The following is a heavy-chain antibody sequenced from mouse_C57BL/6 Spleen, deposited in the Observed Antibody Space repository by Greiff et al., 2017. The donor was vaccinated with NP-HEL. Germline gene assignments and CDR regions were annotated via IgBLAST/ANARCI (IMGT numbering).Heavy chain of an antibody. J-gene: IGHJ3*01. Sequence: EVQLQQSGPVLVKPGASVKMSCKASGYTFTDYYMNWVKQSHGKSLEWIGVINPYNGGTSYNQKFKGKATLTVDKSSSTAYMELNSLTSEDSAVYYCAREGLTGTFAYWGQGTLVTVSA. CDR3: AREGLTGTFAY. D-gene: IGHD4-1*01. CDR1: GYTFTDYY. CDR2: INPYNGGT. V-gene: IGHV1-19*01.